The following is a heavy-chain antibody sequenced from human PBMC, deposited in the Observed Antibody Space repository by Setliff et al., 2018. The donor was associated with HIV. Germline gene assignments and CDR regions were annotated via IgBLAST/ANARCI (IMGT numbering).Heavy chain of an antibody. V-gene: IGHV4-59*08. CDR2: ISYSGIT. D-gene: IGHD6-25*01. Sequence: SETLSLTCTVSGGSMSSFYWSWIRQPPGKGLEWIGYISYSGITTYNSSLTSRVTISIDTSNNQFSLKVRSVTAADTAVYYCARRSTDSGIDYWGRGTLVTVSS. CDR3: ARRSTDSGIDY. J-gene: IGHJ4*02. CDR1: GGSMSSFY.